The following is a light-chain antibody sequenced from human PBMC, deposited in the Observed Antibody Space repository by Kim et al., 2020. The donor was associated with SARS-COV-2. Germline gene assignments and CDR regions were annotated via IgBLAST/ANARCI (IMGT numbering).Light chain of an antibody. Sequence: PGRSVTLSCTGTSSEVGAFNYVSWYQQHPGKAPNMLISDVTERPSEVPERFSGSKSGNTASLTFSGLQAEDEADYYCCSYAGRFYVFGTGTKITVL. V-gene: IGLV2-11*03. J-gene: IGLJ1*01. CDR2: DVT. CDR3: CSYAGRFYV. CDR1: SSEVGAFNY.